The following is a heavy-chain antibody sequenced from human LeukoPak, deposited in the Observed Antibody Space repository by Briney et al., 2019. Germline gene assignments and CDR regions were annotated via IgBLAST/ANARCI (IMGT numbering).Heavy chain of an antibody. J-gene: IGHJ3*02. D-gene: IGHD3-10*01. Sequence: PGGSLRLSCAASGFTFNNYAMSWVRQAPGKGLEWVSVIYSGGSTYYADSVKGRFTISRDNSKNTLYLQMNSLRAEDTAVYYCAREVRAGAFDIWGQGTMVTVPS. V-gene: IGHV3-66*01. CDR2: IYSGGST. CDR3: AREVRAGAFDI. CDR1: GFTFNNYA.